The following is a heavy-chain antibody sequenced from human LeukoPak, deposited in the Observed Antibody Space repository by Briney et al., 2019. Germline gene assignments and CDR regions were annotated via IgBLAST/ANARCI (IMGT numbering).Heavy chain of an antibody. CDR3: VRDHYYNSSGYTFGY. CDR1: GGSISSYY. D-gene: IGHD3-22*01. Sequence: LETLSLTCTVSGGSISSYYWSWIRQPPGKGLEWIGYIYSSGSTNYNPSLKGRVTIAVDTSKNQFSLKLSSVTAADTAVYYCVRDHYYNSSGYTFGYWGQGTLVTVSS. V-gene: IGHV4-59*01. J-gene: IGHJ4*02. CDR2: IYSSGST.